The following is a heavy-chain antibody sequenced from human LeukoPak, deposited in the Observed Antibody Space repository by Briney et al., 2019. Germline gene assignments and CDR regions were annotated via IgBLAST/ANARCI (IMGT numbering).Heavy chain of an antibody. Sequence: PSETLSLTCTVSGGSISSSSYYWGWIRQPPGKGLEWIGSIYYSGSTYYSPSLKSRVTISVDTSKNQFSLMLNSVTPDDTAVYYCAGHSTSSHDTFDIWGQGTMVTVSS. CDR2: IYYSGST. CDR1: GGSISSSSYY. CDR3: AGHSTSSHDTFDI. V-gene: IGHV4-39*01. D-gene: IGHD6-13*01. J-gene: IGHJ3*02.